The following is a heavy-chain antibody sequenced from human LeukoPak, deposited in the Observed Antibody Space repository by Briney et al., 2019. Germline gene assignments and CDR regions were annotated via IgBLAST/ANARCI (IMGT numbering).Heavy chain of an antibody. V-gene: IGHV4-34*01. Sequence: PSETLSLTCAVYGGSFSGYYWSWIRQLPGKGLEWIGEINHSGSTNYNPSLKSRVTISVDTSKNQFSLKLSSVTAADTAVYYCARGRGYSYGSAYYSYGMDVWGQGTTVTVSS. CDR3: ARGRGYSYGSAYYSYGMDV. CDR1: GGSFSGYY. D-gene: IGHD5-18*01. J-gene: IGHJ6*02. CDR2: INHSGST.